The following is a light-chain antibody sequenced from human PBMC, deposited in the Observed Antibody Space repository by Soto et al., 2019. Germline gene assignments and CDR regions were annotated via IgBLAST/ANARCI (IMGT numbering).Light chain of an antibody. CDR2: DAS. V-gene: IGKV1-33*01. CDR3: QQYDNLPLT. CDR1: QGIRNY. Sequence: DLQMTQSPSSLSASVGDRVTITCQASQGIRNYLNWYQQRPGKAPKLLIYDASNLETGVPSRFSGSGSGTDFTFTISSLQPEDIATYYCQQYDNLPLTFGGGTKVEIK. J-gene: IGKJ4*01.